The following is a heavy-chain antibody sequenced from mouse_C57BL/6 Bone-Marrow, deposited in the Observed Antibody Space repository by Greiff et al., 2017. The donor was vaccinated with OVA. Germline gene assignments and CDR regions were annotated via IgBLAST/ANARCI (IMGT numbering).Heavy chain of an antibody. CDR2: IDPNSGGT. J-gene: IGHJ2*01. Sequence: VQLQQSGAELVKPGASVKLSCKASGYTFTSYWMHWVKQRPGRGLEWIGRIDPNSGGTKYNEKFKSKATLTVDKPSSTAYMQLSSLTSEDSAVYYCARGDAVHSLYFDYWGQGTTLTVSS. CDR3: ARGDAVHSLYFDY. D-gene: IGHD3-3*01. CDR1: GYTFTSYW. V-gene: IGHV1-72*01.